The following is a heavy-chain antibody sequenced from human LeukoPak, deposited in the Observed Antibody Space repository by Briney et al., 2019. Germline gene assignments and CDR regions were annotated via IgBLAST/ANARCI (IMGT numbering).Heavy chain of an antibody. CDR3: AREGGSGWYSGWFDP. CDR1: GFTFNNYW. D-gene: IGHD6-19*01. V-gene: IGHV3-7*01. Sequence: GGSLRLSCVASGFTFNNYWMSWVRQAPGKELEWVANINPDGTEKRYVDSVKGRFTISRDNAKNSLYVQMNSLRAEDTALYYCAREGGSGWYSGWFDPWGQGTQVTVSS. J-gene: IGHJ5*02. CDR2: INPDGTEK.